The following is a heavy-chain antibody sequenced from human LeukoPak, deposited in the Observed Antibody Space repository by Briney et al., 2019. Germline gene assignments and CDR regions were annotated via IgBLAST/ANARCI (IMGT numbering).Heavy chain of an antibody. CDR3: LRERGYSGSHYDH. CDR1: GFTFSHFA. V-gene: IGHV3-23*01. CDR2: ISSSGDGT. Sequence: GGSLRLSCAASGFTFSHFAMSWVRQAPGKGLEWVSAISSSGDGTYYADSVKGRFTISRDNSKNTLYLQMNSLRAEDTATYYCLRERGYSGSHYDHWGQGTLVTVSS. J-gene: IGHJ4*02. D-gene: IGHD1-26*01.